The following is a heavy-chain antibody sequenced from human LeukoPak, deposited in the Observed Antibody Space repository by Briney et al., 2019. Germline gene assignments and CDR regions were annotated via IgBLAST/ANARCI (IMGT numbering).Heavy chain of an antibody. V-gene: IGHV1-2*06. D-gene: IGHD6-25*01. Sequence: ASVKVSCKASGYTFTSYYMHWVRQAPGQGLEWMGRINPNSGGANYAQKFQGRVTMTRDTSISTAYMELSRLRSDDTAVYYCARGSSGWNDYWGQGTLVTVSS. CDR2: INPNSGGA. CDR1: GYTFTSYY. CDR3: ARGSSGWNDY. J-gene: IGHJ4*02.